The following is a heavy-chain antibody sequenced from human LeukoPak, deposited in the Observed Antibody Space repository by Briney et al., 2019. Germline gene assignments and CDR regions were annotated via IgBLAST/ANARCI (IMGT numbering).Heavy chain of an antibody. D-gene: IGHD3-22*01. CDR3: ARSGGYYDSSQD. Sequence: ASVNVSCKASGYTFTRYYINWVRQAPGQGLEWMGIINPSGGSTTYAQKFQGRVTMTKDTSTSTIYMELISLRSEDTAVYYCARSGGYYDSSQDWGQGTLVTVSS. J-gene: IGHJ4*02. CDR2: INPSGGST. V-gene: IGHV1-46*01. CDR1: GYTFTRYY.